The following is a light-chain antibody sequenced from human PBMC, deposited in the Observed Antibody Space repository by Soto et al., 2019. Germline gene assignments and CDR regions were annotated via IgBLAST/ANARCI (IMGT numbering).Light chain of an antibody. V-gene: IGLV2-8*01. CDR2: EVY. J-gene: IGLJ2*01. CDR3: SAYAGSSTWV. CDR1: SSDVGGYNY. Sequence: QSAPTQPPSASGSPGQSVTFSSTGNSSDVGGYNYVSWYQQYPGKAPKLMIYEVYKRPSGVPDRFSGSKSANTASLTVSGLLPEDEADYYCSAYAGSSTWVFGGGTKLTVL.